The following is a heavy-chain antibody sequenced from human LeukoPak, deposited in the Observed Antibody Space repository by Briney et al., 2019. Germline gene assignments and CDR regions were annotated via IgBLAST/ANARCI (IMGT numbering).Heavy chain of an antibody. D-gene: IGHD6-13*01. CDR3: ARDREEVGNVAARRGDFDY. V-gene: IGHV4-59*01. CDR1: GGSISSYY. Sequence: SETLSLTCTVSGGSISSYYWSWIRQPPGKGLEWIGYIYYSGSTNYNPSLKSRVTISVDTSKNQFSLKLSSVTAADTAVYYCARDREEVGNVAARRGDFDYWGQGTLVTVSS. J-gene: IGHJ4*02. CDR2: IYYSGST.